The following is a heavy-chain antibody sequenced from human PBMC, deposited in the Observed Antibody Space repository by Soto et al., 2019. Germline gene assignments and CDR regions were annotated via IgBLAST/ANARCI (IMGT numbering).Heavy chain of an antibody. V-gene: IGHV1-18*01. CDR2: ISAYNGNT. J-gene: IGHJ4*02. CDR3: ARVDCSGGSCHPPVDY. D-gene: IGHD2-15*01. CDR1: GYTFTSSG. Sequence: ASGKVSCKASGYTFTSSGISWVRQAPGQGLEWMGWISAYNGNTNYAQKLQGRVTMTTDTSTSTAYMELRSLRSDDTAVYYCARVDCSGGSCHPPVDYWGQGTLVTVSS.